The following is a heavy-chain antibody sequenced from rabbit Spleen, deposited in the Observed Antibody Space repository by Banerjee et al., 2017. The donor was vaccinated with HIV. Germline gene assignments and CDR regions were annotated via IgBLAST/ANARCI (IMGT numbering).Heavy chain of an antibody. D-gene: IGHD1-1*01. V-gene: IGHV1S40*01. J-gene: IGHJ6*01. CDR2: IDAGSSGFT. CDR3: ARDTSSSFSSYGMDL. Sequence: QSLEESGGDLVKPGASLTLTCIASGVSFSVSSYMCWVRQAPGKGLEWIACIDAGSSGFTYAASWAKGRFTISKTSSTTVTLQMTSLTAADTATYFCARDTSSSFSSYGMDLWGQGTLVTVS. CDR1: GVSFSVSSY.